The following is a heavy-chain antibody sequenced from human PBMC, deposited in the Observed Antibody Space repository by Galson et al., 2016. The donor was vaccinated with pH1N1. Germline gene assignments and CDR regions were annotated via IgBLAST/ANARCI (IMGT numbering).Heavy chain of an antibody. CDR3: AKKIGSD. CDR1: GFTFSSYW. J-gene: IGHJ4*02. Sequence: SLRLSCAASGFTFSSYWMSWIRQAPGKGLEWVANIKEDGSTKYYVDSVKGRFTISRDNAKNSLYLQMNSLRAEETAVYYCAKKIGSDWGQGTLVTVSS. CDR2: IKEDGSTK. V-gene: IGHV3-7*01. D-gene: IGHD3-22*01.